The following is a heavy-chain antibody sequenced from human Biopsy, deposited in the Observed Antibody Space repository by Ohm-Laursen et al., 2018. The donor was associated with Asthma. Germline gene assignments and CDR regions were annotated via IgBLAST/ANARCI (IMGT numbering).Heavy chain of an antibody. CDR1: GFSFSRYG. V-gene: IGHV3-30*03. Sequence: SLRLSCAASGFSFSRYGMHWVRQAPGKGLEWVAVISFDGSNKYYGDSVKARFTIARDNSKNTVYLQMNSLRAEDTAVYYCASYEVVTAILPMDVWGQGTTVTVSS. CDR3: ASYEVVTAILPMDV. D-gene: IGHD2-21*02. J-gene: IGHJ6*02. CDR2: ISFDGSNK.